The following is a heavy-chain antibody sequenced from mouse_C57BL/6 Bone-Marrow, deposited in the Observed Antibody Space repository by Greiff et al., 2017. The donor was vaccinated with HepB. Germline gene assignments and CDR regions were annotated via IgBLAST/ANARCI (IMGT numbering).Heavy chain of an antibody. CDR3: ASTPITTVVYFDY. D-gene: IGHD1-1*01. CDR2: ISDGGSYT. J-gene: IGHJ2*01. V-gene: IGHV5-4*01. Sequence: EVQVVESGGGLVKPGGSLKLSCAASGFTFSSYAMSWVRQTPEKRLEWVATISDGGSYTYYPDNVKGRFTISRDNAKNNLYLQMGHLKSEDTAMYYCASTPITTVVYFDYWGQGTTLTVSS. CDR1: GFTFSSYA.